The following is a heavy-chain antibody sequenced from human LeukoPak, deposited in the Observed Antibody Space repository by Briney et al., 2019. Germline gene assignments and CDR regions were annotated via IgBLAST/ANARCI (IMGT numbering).Heavy chain of an antibody. Sequence: GGSLRLSCAASGFTFSSYWMHWVRQAPGKGLVWVSRINSVGSSTNYADSVKGRFTISRDNTKNTLYLQMNSLRAEDTAVYYCARPMTTVYHYYYYMDVWGKGTTVSVSS. CDR1: GFTFSSYW. J-gene: IGHJ6*03. V-gene: IGHV3-74*01. D-gene: IGHD4-11*01. CDR2: INSVGSST. CDR3: ARPMTTVYHYYYYMDV.